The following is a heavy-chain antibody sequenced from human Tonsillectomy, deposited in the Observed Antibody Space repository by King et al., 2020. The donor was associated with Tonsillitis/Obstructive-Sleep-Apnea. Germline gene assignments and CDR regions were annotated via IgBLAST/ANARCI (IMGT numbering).Heavy chain of an antibody. D-gene: IGHD3-22*01. CDR2: INHSGST. Sequence: VQLQQGGAGLLKPSETLSLTCAVYGGSFSGYYWSWIRQPPGKGLEWIGEINHSGSTNYNPSLKSRVTISVDTSKNQFSLKLSSVTAADTAVYYCAGEGYYYDSSEAFDIWGQGTMVTVSS. V-gene: IGHV4-34*01. J-gene: IGHJ3*02. CDR1: GGSFSGYY. CDR3: AGEGYYYDSSEAFDI.